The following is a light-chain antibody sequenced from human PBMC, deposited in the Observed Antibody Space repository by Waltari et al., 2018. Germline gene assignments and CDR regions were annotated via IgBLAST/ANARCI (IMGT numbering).Light chain of an antibody. CDR2: DVN. Sequence: QSALTQPASVSGSPGPSIPISFPGNSSDICRYNYVPWSQHHPDKAPKLMIFDVNNRPSGVSDRFSGSKSGNTASLTISGLQAEDEADYYCSSYTTTSTLLVVFGGGTKLTVL. CDR3: SSYTTTSTLLVV. V-gene: IGLV2-14*03. J-gene: IGLJ2*01. CDR1: SSDICRYNY.